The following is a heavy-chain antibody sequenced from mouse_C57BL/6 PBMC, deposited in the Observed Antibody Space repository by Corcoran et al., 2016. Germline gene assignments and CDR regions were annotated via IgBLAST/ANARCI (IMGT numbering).Heavy chain of an antibody. CDR3: ARPQLGLDY. D-gene: IGHD4-1*02. J-gene: IGHJ2*01. Sequence: QIQLVQSGPELKKPRETVKISCKASGYTFTTYGMSWVKQAPGKGLKWMGWINTYSGVPTYADDFKGRFAFSLETSASTAYLQINNLKNEDTATYFCARPQLGLDYWGQGTTLTVSS. CDR2: INTYSGVP. CDR1: GYTFTTYG. V-gene: IGHV9-3*01.